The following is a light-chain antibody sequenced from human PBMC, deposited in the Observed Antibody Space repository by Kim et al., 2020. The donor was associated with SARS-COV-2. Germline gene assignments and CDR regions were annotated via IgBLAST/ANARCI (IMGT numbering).Light chain of an antibody. CDR1: QSINKW. CDR3: QQYYDYPWT. J-gene: IGKJ1*01. Sequence: ASVGERGTITCRASQSINKWLAWYQQKPGKAPKLLIYDVSTLHSGVPSTFSGSGSATEFTLSISSLQPEDFATYYCQQYYDYPWTFGQGTKVDIK. V-gene: IGKV1-5*01. CDR2: DVS.